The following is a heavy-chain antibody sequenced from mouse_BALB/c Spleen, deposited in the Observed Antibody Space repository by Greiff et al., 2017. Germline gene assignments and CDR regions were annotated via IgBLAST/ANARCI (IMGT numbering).Heavy chain of an antibody. Sequence: EVQLQQSGPELVKPGASVKISCKASGYTFTDYNMHWVKQSHGKSLEWIGYIYPYNGGTGYNQKFKSKATLTVDNSSSTAYMELRSLTSEDSAVYYCARSGYYGSSPAWFAYWGQGTLVTVSA. J-gene: IGHJ3*01. D-gene: IGHD1-1*01. CDR3: ARSGYYGSSPAWFAY. CDR2: IYPYNGGT. V-gene: IGHV1S29*02. CDR1: GYTFTDYN.